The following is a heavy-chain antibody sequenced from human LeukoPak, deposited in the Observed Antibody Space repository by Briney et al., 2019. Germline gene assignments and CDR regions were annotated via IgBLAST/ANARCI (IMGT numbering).Heavy chain of an antibody. Sequence: PGGSLRLSCAASGFTFSNYWMSWVRQAAGKGLEWVANIKQDGSDKYYVDSVKGRFTISRDNAKNSLDLHMNSLRPEDTAVYYCARDCYACNGVDVWGQGTTVTVSS. J-gene: IGHJ6*02. CDR3: ARDCYACNGVDV. CDR1: GFTFSNYW. D-gene: IGHD2-2*01. V-gene: IGHV3-7*04. CDR2: IKQDGSDK.